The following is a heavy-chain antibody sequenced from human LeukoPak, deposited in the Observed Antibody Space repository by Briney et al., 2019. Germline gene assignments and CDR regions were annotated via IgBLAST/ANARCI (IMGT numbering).Heavy chain of an antibody. V-gene: IGHV3-74*01. CDR3: ARGGGYSYSPIDY. Sequence: GGSLRLSCAASGFTFSTYWMHWVRQAPGKGLVWLSRISSDGSSTNYADSVKGRFTISRDNAKNTLYLQMNSLRAEDTAVYYCARGGGYSYSPIDYWGQGALVTVSS. CDR1: GFTFSTYW. CDR2: ISSDGSST. J-gene: IGHJ4*02. D-gene: IGHD6-13*01.